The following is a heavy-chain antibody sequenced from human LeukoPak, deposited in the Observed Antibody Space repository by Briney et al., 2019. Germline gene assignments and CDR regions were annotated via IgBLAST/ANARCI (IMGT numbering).Heavy chain of an antibody. Sequence: PSETLSLTCTVSGGSISSSSYYWGWIRQPPGKGLEWIGSIYYSGSTYYNPSLKSRVTISVDTSKNQFALKLSSVTAADTAVYYCAARTFPALDVGHPNWGQGTLVTVSS. J-gene: IGHJ4*02. CDR1: GGSISSSSYY. CDR3: AARTFPALDVGHPN. V-gene: IGHV4-39*01. D-gene: IGHD1-1*01. CDR2: IYYSGST.